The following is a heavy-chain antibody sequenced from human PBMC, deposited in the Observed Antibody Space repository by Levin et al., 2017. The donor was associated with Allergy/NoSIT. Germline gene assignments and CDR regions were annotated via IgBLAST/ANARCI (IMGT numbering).Heavy chain of an antibody. CDR2: ISSSSSYI. D-gene: IGHD6-13*01. CDR3: ARDPPPDGGSSWYGGNACDS. J-gene: IGHJ3*02. CDR1: GFTFSSYS. V-gene: IGHV3-21*01. Sequence: GGSLRLSCAASGFTFSSYSMNWVRQAPGKGLEWVSSISSSSSYIYYADSVKGRFTISRDNAKNSLYLQMNSLRAEDTAVYYCARDPPPDGGSSWYGGNACDSWGQGTMVTVSS.